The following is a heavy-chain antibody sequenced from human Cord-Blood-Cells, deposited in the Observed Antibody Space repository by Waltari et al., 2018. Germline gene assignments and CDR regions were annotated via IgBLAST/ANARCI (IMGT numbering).Heavy chain of an antibody. D-gene: IGHD3-10*01. J-gene: IGHJ6*02. CDR1: GGTFSSHA. CDR2: IIPIFGTA. V-gene: IGHV1-69*12. Sequence: QVQLVQSGAEVKKPGSSVTVSCKASGGTFSSHAISWVRQAPGQGLEWMGGIIPIFGTANYAQKFQGRVTITADESTSTAYMELSSLRSEDTAVYYCARDPRRGSGAYYYYGMDVWGQGTTVTVSS. CDR3: ARDPRRGSGAYYYYGMDV.